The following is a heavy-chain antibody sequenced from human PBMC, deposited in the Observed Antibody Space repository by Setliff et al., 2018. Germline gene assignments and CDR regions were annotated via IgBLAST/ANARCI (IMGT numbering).Heavy chain of an antibody. CDR2: INTKTGNP. Sequence: GASVKVSCKASGYTLNNYAMNWVRQAPGQGFEWMGWINTKTGNPTYAQDFTGRLVFSLDTSVSTAYLQISSLKSEDSAVYYCARASRFGTIRYRGDYYMDVWGKGTTVTVSS. J-gene: IGHJ6*03. V-gene: IGHV7-4-1*02. D-gene: IGHD5-12*01. CDR3: ARASRFGTIRYRGDYYMDV. CDR1: GYTLNNYA.